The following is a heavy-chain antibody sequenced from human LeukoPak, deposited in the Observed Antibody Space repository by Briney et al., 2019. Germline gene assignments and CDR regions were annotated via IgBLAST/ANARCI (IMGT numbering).Heavy chain of an antibody. CDR1: GGSISSSSYY. Sequence: SETLSLTCTVSGGSISSSSYYWGWIRQPPGKGLEWIGSIYYSGSTYYNPSLKSRVTISVDTSKNQFSLKLSSVTAADTAVYYCARGRNYDFWSGYYTGGDWFDPWGQGTLVTVSS. D-gene: IGHD3-3*01. CDR2: IYYSGST. CDR3: ARGRNYDFWSGYYTGGDWFDP. V-gene: IGHV4-39*07. J-gene: IGHJ5*02.